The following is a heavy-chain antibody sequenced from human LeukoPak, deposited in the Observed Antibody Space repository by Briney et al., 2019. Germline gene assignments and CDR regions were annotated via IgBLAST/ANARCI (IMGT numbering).Heavy chain of an antibody. CDR2: ISSSGSTI. Sequence: GGSLRLSCAASGFTFSDYYMSWIRQAPGKGLEWVSYISSSGSTIYYADSVKGRFTISRDNAKNSLYLQTNSLRAEDTAVYYCARAYYEDRLDWDVWGQGTTVTVSS. D-gene: IGHD3-22*01. CDR3: ARAYYEDRLDWDV. J-gene: IGHJ6*02. V-gene: IGHV3-11*01. CDR1: GFTFSDYY.